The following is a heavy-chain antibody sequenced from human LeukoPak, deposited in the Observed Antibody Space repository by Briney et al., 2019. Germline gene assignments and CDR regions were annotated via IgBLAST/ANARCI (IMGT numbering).Heavy chain of an antibody. CDR1: GFTFSDYY. J-gene: IGHJ4*02. Sequence: GGSLRLSCAASGFTFSDYYMSWVRQAPGKGLEWVSAISGSGGSTYYADSVKGRFTISRDNSKNTLYLQMNSLRAEDTAVYYCAKGTRWELLEPFDYWGQGTLVTVSS. D-gene: IGHD1-26*01. V-gene: IGHV3-23*01. CDR3: AKGTRWELLEPFDY. CDR2: ISGSGGST.